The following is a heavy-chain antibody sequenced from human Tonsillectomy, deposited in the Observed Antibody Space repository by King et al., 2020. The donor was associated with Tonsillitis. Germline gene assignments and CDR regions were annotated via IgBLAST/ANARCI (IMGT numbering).Heavy chain of an antibody. CDR1: GFTFSGYG. Sequence: QLVQSGGGVVQPGRSLRLSCAASGFTFSGYGMHWVRQAPGKGLEWVAVISYDGSNKYYADSVKGRFTISRDNSKNTLYLQMNSLRAEDTAVYYCAKISEGLVGGLEAFDIWGQGTMVTVSS. CDR3: AKISEGLVGGLEAFDI. CDR2: ISYDGSNK. J-gene: IGHJ3*02. D-gene: IGHD1-26*01. V-gene: IGHV3-30*18.